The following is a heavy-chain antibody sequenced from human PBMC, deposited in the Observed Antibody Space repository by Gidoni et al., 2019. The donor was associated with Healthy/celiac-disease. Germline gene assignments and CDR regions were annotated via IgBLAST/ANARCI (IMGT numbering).Heavy chain of an antibody. Sequence: QVQLQESGPGLVKPSQTLSLTCPVSGGSISSGGYYWSWIRQHTGKGLEWIGYIYYSGSTYYNPSLKSRVTISVDTSKNQFSLKLSSVTAADTAVYYCARSGYSYGYVPRAFDIWGQGTMVTVSS. J-gene: IGHJ3*02. V-gene: IGHV4-31*03. CDR3: ARSGYSYGYVPRAFDI. D-gene: IGHD5-18*01. CDR2: IYYSGST. CDR1: GGSISSGGYY.